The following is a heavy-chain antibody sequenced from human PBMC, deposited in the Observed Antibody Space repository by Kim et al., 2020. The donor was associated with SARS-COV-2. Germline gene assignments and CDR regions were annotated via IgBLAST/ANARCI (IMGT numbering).Heavy chain of an antibody. D-gene: IGHD3-10*01. Sequence: ASVKVSCKASGYTFTGYYMHWVRQAPGQGLEWMGWINPNSGGTNYAQKFQGWVTMTRDTSISTAYMELSRLRSDDTAVYYCARDRGLLWFGEGGGNDAFDIWGQGTMVTVSS. CDR1: GYTFTGYY. CDR3: ARDRGLLWFGEGGGNDAFDI. J-gene: IGHJ3*02. CDR2: INPNSGGT. V-gene: IGHV1-2*04.